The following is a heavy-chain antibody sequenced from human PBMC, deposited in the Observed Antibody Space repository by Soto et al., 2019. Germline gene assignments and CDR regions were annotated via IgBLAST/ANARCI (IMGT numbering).Heavy chain of an antibody. CDR3: ARDQGYCTNGVCYTDLGMDV. CDR1: GGTFSSYA. Sequence: GASVKVSCKASGGTFSSYAISWVRQAPGQGLEWMGGIIPIFGTANYAQKFQDRVTITADKSTSTAYMELSSLRSEDTAVYYCARDQGYCTNGVCYTDLGMDVWGQGTTVTVSS. J-gene: IGHJ6*02. V-gene: IGHV1-69*06. CDR2: IIPIFGTA. D-gene: IGHD2-8*01.